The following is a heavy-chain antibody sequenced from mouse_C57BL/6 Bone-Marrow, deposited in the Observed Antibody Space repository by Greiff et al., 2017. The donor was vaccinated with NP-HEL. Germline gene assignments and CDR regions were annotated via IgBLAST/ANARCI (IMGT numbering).Heavy chain of an antibody. J-gene: IGHJ3*01. CDR2: IYPRDGST. CDR3: ANYYGSSYAWFAY. V-gene: IGHV1-78*01. CDR1: GYTFTDHT. D-gene: IGHD1-1*01. Sequence: VQLVESDAELVKPGASVKISCKVSGYTFTDHTIHWMKQRPEQGLEWIGYIYPRDGSTKYNEKFKGKATLTADKSSSTAYMQLNSLTSEDSAVYFCANYYGSSYAWFAYWGQGTLVTVSA.